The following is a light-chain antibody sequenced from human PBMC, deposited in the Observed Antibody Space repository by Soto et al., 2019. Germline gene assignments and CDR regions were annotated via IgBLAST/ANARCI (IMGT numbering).Light chain of an antibody. CDR2: GAS. J-gene: IGKJ1*01. CDR3: QQYGSSPTWT. CDR1: QSVSSNY. Sequence: ESVLTQSPGTLSLSPGERATLSCRASQSVSSNYLAWYQQKPGQAHRLLIYGASTRATGIPDRFSGSGSGTDFTLTISRLEPDDSAVYYCQQYGSSPTWTFGQGTKVESK. V-gene: IGKV3-20*01.